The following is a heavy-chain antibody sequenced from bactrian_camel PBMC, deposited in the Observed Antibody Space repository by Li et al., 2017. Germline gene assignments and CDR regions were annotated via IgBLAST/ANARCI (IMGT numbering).Heavy chain of an antibody. Sequence: SGGGSVEAGGSLRISCVASGFAYSSYCKAWFRQVPGKAREGVAAIDNGGSRIYADSVKGRFTISKDNDRNTLYLQMNSLKLEDAAMYYCAAEPVGCWPPLLRSAYAHWGQGTQVTVS. D-gene: IGHD1*01. J-gene: IGHJ4*01. V-gene: IGHV3S8*01. CDR3: AAEPVGCWPPLLRSAYAH. CDR2: IDNGGSR. CDR1: GFAYSSYC.